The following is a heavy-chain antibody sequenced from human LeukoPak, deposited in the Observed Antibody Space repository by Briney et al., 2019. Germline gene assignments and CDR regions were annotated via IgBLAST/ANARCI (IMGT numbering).Heavy chain of an antibody. Sequence: PSETLSLTCTVSGGSISSYYWSWIRQPPGKGLEWIGYIYYSGSTNYNPSLKSRVTISVDTSKNQFSLKLSSVTAADTAVYYCARSYCSGGSCWGYFDYWGQGTLVTVSS. V-gene: IGHV4-59*12. D-gene: IGHD2-15*01. J-gene: IGHJ4*02. CDR3: ARSYCSGGSCWGYFDY. CDR2: IYYSGST. CDR1: GGSISSYY.